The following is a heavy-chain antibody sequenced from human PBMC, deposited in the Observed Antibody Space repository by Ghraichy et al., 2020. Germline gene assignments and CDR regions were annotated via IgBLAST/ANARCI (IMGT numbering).Heavy chain of an antibody. CDR2: ISSSSSYI. CDR3: ARDIRGSVVGRVGLPEFDY. Sequence: GGSLRLSCAASGFTFSSYYMNWVRQAPGKGLEWVSSISSSSSYIYYADSVKGRFTISRDNAKNSLYLQVNSLRAEDTAVYYCARDIRGSVVGRVGLPEFDYWGQGTLVTVSS. V-gene: IGHV3-21*01. CDR1: GFTFSSYY. J-gene: IGHJ4*02. D-gene: IGHD2-2*01.